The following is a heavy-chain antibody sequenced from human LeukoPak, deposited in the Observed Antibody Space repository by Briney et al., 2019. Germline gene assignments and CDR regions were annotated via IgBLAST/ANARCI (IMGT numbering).Heavy chain of an antibody. J-gene: IGHJ4*02. CDR1: GYTFTGYY. Sequence: ASVKVSCKASGYTFTGYYVHWVRQAPGQGLEWMGWINPNNGGTNYAQKFQGRVTMTRDTSISTAYMELSRLRSDDTAVYYCATFPYSTGFDYWGQGTLVTVSS. D-gene: IGHD6-25*01. V-gene: IGHV1-2*02. CDR2: INPNNGGT. CDR3: ATFPYSTGFDY.